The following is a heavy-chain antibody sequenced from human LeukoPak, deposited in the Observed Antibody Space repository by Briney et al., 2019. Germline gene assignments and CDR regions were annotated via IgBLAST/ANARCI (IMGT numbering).Heavy chain of an antibody. Sequence: GASVKVSCKASGYTFTSYGISWVRQAPGQGLEWMGWINTKTGDPTYAQGFTRRFDFSLDTSVSKAYLQISSLKAEDTAVYYCARGDYDSTGYYYFAYWGQGTLVTVSS. J-gene: IGHJ4*02. V-gene: IGHV7-4-1*02. D-gene: IGHD3-22*01. CDR1: GYTFTSYG. CDR2: INTKTGDP. CDR3: ARGDYDSTGYYYFAY.